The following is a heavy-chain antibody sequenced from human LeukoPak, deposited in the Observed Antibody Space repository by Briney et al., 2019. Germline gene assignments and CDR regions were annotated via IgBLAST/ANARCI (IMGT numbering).Heavy chain of an antibody. Sequence: PGGSLRLSCAASGFTFSSYAMNWVRQAPGKGLQWVSGISGSGVSRYYADSVKGRFTISRDNSKNTLYLQMSSLRAEDTAVYYCAKAFLAAPDDYWGQGTLVTVSS. CDR2: ISGSGVSR. CDR3: AKAFLAAPDDY. D-gene: IGHD6-13*01. V-gene: IGHV3-23*01. J-gene: IGHJ4*02. CDR1: GFTFSSYA.